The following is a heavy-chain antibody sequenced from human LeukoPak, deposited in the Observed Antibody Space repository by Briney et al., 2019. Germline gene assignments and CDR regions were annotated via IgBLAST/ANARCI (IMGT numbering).Heavy chain of an antibody. CDR1: GFTFSSSW. J-gene: IGHJ4*02. Sequence: PGGSLRLSCAASGFTFSSSWMHWVRQAPGKGLVWVSRIASDGSDTRYADSVKGRFTISRDNANDTLYLQMNSLRAEDTAVYYCVGGTQIFDFWGQGTLVTVSS. CDR3: VGGTQIFDF. D-gene: IGHD2-2*01. V-gene: IGHV3-74*01. CDR2: IASDGSDT.